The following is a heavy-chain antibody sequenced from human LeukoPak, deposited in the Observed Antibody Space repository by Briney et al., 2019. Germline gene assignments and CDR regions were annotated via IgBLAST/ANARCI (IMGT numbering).Heavy chain of an antibody. CDR2: IRYDGSNK. J-gene: IGHJ4*02. D-gene: IGHD6-13*01. Sequence: GGSLRLSCAASGFTFSSYGMHWVRQAPGKGLEWVAFIRYDGSNKYYADSVKGRFTISRDNSKNTLYLQMNILRAEDTAVYYCAEGIAAAGSFDYWGQGTLVTVSS. V-gene: IGHV3-30*02. CDR3: AEGIAAAGSFDY. CDR1: GFTFSSYG.